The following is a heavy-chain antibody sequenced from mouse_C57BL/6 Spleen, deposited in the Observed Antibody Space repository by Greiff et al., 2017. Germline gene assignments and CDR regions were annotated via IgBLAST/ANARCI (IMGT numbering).Heavy chain of an antibody. CDR1: GYTFTSYW. V-gene: IGHV1-59*01. CDR2: IDPSDSYT. J-gene: IGHJ2*01. CDR3: ARKSRYFDY. Sequence: QVQLQQPGAELVRPGTSVKLSCKASGYTFTSYWMHWVKQRPGQGLEWIGVIDPSDSYTNYNQKFKGKATLTVDTSSSTAYMQISSLTSEDSAVYDCARKSRYFDYWGQGTTLTVSS.